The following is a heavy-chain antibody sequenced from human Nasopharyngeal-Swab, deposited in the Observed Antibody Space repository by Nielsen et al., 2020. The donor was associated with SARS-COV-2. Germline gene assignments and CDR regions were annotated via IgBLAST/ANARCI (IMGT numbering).Heavy chain of an antibody. Sequence: SETLSLTCTVSGGSVSSGSYYWSWIRQPTGKGLEWIGYIYYSGSTNYNPYLKSRVTISVDTSKNHFPLNLSSVTSADTAVYNCARDQLPTTHGAYGMDVWGQGATVTVSS. CDR1: GGSVSSGSYY. CDR2: IYYSGST. J-gene: IGHJ6*02. CDR3: ARDQLPTTHGAYGMDV. V-gene: IGHV4-61*01. D-gene: IGHD1-1*01.